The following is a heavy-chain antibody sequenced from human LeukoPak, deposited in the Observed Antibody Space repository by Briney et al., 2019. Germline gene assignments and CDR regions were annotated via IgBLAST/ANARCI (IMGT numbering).Heavy chain of an antibody. D-gene: IGHD2-15*01. J-gene: IGHJ4*02. CDR1: GFTFDDYA. Sequence: PGGSLRLSCAASGFTFDDYAMHWVRQAPGKGLEWVSGISWNSGSIGYADSVKGRFTISRDNAKNSLYLQMNSLRAEDTAVYYCASLGYCSGGSCGRIDYWDQGTLVTVSS. V-gene: IGHV3-9*01. CDR3: ASLGYCSGGSCGRIDY. CDR2: ISWNSGSI.